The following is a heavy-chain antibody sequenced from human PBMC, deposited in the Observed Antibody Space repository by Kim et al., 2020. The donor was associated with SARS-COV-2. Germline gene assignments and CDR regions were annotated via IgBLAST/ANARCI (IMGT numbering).Heavy chain of an antibody. V-gene: IGHV3-66*01. J-gene: IGHJ4*02. CDR3: ARVRRDYGLQYFDY. Sequence: EDSVKGRFTIYQDMSKNPLYLQMNSLRAEDTAVYYWARVRRDYGLQYFDYWGQGTLVTVSS. D-gene: IGHD4-17*01.